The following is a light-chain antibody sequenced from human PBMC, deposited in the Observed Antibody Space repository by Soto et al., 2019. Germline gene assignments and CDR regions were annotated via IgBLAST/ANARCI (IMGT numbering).Light chain of an antibody. Sequence: EIVLAQSPATLSLSPGERATLSCRASQSVSIYLAWYQQKPVQAPRLLIYDASNRATGMPARFSGSGSGTDFTLTISSLEPEDFAVYYCQQRSNWPPKITFGQGTRLEIK. CDR3: QQRSNWPPKIT. CDR1: QSVSIY. CDR2: DAS. J-gene: IGKJ5*01. V-gene: IGKV3-11*01.